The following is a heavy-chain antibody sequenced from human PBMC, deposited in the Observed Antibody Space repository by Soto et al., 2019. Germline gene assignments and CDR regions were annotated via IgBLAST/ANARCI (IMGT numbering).Heavy chain of an antibody. CDR3: ARNKYSWNDGGVRPLDY. J-gene: IGHJ4*02. CDR2: IIPIFDTA. Sequence: QVQLVQSGAEVKKPGSSVKVSCQASGGTFSSYAISWVRQAPGQGLEWMGGIIPIFDTAHYAQTFQGRVTITADNSTRKAYMELSSLRFEDTAVYYCARNKYSWNDGGVRPLDYCAQGTLLTVSS. D-gene: IGHD1-20*01. CDR1: GGTFSSYA. V-gene: IGHV1-69*06.